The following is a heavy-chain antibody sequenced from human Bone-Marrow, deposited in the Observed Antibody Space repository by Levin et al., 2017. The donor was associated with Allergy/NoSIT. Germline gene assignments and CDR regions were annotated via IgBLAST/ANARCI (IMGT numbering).Heavy chain of an antibody. Sequence: AGGSLRLSCAASGFTFRSGDMNWVRQAPGKGLEWVSYISGSGNTIYYAASVRGRFTISRDDAKNSLYLQMNRLRAEDTSVYYCARALANCTSSTCYFSRAFDIWGQGTMVTVSS. CDR2: ISGSGNTI. CDR3: ARALANCTSSTCYFSRAFDI. D-gene: IGHD2-2*01. J-gene: IGHJ3*02. CDR1: GFTFRSGD. V-gene: IGHV3-48*03.